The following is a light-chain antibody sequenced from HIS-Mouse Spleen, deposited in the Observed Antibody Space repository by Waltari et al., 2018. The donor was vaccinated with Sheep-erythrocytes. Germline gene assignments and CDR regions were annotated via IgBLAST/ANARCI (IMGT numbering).Light chain of an antibody. CDR1: QGISSW. CDR2: AAA. V-gene: IGKV1-12*01. J-gene: IGKJ5*01. CDR3: QQDNSFPIT. Sequence: DIQMTQSPSSVSASGGDRGTITCRASQGISSWLAWYQQKTGKAPKCLIHAAASLQSGVPSWFSGSGSGTAFTLTIISLQPEDFSTYYCQQDNSFPITFGPATRLEIK.